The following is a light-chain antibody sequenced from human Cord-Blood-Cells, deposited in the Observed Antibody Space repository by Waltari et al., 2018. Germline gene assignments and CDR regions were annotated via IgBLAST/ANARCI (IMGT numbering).Light chain of an antibody. CDR2: EVS. CDR3: CSYAGSSTWV. CDR1: SRDVGRYNL. V-gene: IGLV2-23*02. J-gene: IGLJ3*02. Sequence: QSALTQPASVSGSPGQSITISCNGTSRDVGRYNLVPWYQQHPGKASKLMVYEVSKRPSGVSNRFSGSKSGNTVSLTISGLQAEDEADYYCCSYAGSSTWVFGGGTKLTVL.